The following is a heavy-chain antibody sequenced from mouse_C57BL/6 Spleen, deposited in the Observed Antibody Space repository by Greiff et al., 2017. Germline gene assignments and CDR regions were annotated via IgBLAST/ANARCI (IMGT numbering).Heavy chain of an antibody. CDR3: TRYRDGYSAWFAY. CDR1: GYTFTDYE. D-gene: IGHD2-3*01. V-gene: IGHV1-15*01. CDR2: IDPETGGT. Sequence: QVQLQQSGAELVRPGASVTLSCKASGYTFTDYEMHWVKQTPVHGLEWIGAIDPETGGTAYNQKFKGKAILTADKSSSTAYMELRSLTSEDSAVYYGTRYRDGYSAWFAYWGQGTLVTVSA. J-gene: IGHJ3*01.